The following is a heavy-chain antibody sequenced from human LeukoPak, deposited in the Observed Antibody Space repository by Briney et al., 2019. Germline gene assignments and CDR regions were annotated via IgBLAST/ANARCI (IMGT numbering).Heavy chain of an antibody. Sequence: GGSLRLSCAASGFTFSSYAMHWVRQAPGKGLEWVAVISYDGSNEYYADSVKGRFTISRDNSKNTLYLQINSLRAEDTAVYYCARGPTYSYGVFDYWGQGTLVTVSS. V-gene: IGHV3-30*04. J-gene: IGHJ4*02. CDR3: ARGPTYSYGVFDY. CDR2: ISYDGSNE. CDR1: GFTFSSYA. D-gene: IGHD3-16*01.